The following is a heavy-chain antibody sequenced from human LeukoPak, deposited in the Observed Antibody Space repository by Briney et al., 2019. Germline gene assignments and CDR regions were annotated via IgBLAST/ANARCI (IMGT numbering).Heavy chain of an antibody. CDR3: AGWVWTVSRVEYFEN. CDR2: IHHSGST. Sequence: KPSETLSLTCTVSGGSISSYYWSWVRQPPGKGLEWIGNIHHSGSTNYHSSLMSRVTMSIDTSKNLFSLNLNSVTAADTAVYYCAGWVWTVSRVEYFENWGQGTLVTVTS. CDR1: GGSISSYY. D-gene: IGHD3/OR15-3a*01. V-gene: IGHV4-59*01. J-gene: IGHJ1*01.